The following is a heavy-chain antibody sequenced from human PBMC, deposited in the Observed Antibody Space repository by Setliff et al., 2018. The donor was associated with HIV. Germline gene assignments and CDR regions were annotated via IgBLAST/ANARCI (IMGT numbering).Heavy chain of an antibody. J-gene: IGHJ3*02. D-gene: IGHD3-22*01. V-gene: IGHV1-18*04. CDR3: VRGYYYDKTGYGTFDI. CDR1: GHTFTAYG. CDR2: MSAYSGDT. Sequence: ASVKVSCKASGHTFTAYGITWVRQAPGQGLEWMGWMSAYSGDTKYAQKIQGRVNMTRDTSTDTAYVELRSLRFDDTALYYCVRGYYYDKTGYGTFDIWGQGTVVPVSS.